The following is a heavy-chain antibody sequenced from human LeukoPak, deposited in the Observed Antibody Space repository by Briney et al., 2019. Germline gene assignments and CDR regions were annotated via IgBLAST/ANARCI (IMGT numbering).Heavy chain of an antibody. V-gene: IGHV4-30-4*01. CDR2: IYYSGST. Sequence: SQTLSLTCTVSGGSISRGDYYWSWIRQPPGKGPEWIGYIYYSGSTYYNPSLKSRVTISVDTSKNQFSLKLSSVTAADTAVYYCAGLGYTDRYYYGMDVWGKGTTVTVSS. CDR3: AGLGYTDRYYYGMDV. D-gene: IGHD2-15*01. J-gene: IGHJ6*04. CDR1: GGSISRGDYY.